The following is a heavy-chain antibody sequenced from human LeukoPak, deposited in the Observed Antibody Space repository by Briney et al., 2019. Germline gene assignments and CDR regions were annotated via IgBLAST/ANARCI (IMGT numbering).Heavy chain of an antibody. D-gene: IGHD3-9*01. CDR1: GFTFSSYG. Sequence: PGRSLRLSCAASGFTFSSYGMHWVRQAPGKGLEWVAVIWYDGSNKYYADSVKGRFTISRDNSKNTLYLQMNSRRAEDTAVYYCARDQVGDILTGTYYFDYWGQGTLVTVSS. J-gene: IGHJ4*02. CDR2: IWYDGSNK. CDR3: ARDQVGDILTGTYYFDY. V-gene: IGHV3-33*01.